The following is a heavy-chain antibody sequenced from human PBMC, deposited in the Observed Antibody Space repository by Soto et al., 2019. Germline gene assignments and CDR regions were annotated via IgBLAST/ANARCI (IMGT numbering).Heavy chain of an antibody. V-gene: IGHV4-39*01. J-gene: IGHJ3*02. Sequence: SETLSLTCTVSGGSISSSSYYWGWIRQPPGKGLEWIGSIYYSRRTYYNPSLKSRVTISVDTSNNQSYLKLSSVTAADPAVYYCPRHPRGFYAFDIWGQGTMVTVS. CDR2: IYYSRRT. D-gene: IGHD3-22*01. CDR3: PRHPRGFYAFDI. CDR1: GGSISSSSYY.